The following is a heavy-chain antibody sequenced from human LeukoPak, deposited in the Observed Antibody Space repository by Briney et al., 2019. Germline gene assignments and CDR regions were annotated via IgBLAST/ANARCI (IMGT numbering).Heavy chain of an antibody. J-gene: IGHJ6*02. V-gene: IGHV1-8*02. D-gene: IGHD3-3*01. Sequence: GASVKVSCKASEYTFSAYYIHWVRQAPGLGLEWMGWMNPNSGNTGYAQKFQGRVTMTRNTSISTAYMELSSLRSEDTAVYYCARSGYDFWSGYSSGFYYYGMDVWGQGTTVTVSS. CDR1: EYTFSAYY. CDR2: MNPNSGNT. CDR3: ARSGYDFWSGYSSGFYYYGMDV.